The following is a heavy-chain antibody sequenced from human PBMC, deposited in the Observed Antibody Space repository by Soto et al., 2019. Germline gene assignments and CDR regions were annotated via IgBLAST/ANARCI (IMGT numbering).Heavy chain of an antibody. D-gene: IGHD6-19*01. CDR1: GGSISSGGYY. J-gene: IGHJ5*01. V-gene: IGHV4-30-4*01. Sequence: SETLSLTCTVSGGSISSGGYYWSWVRQPPGKGLEWIGYIFYSGSTYYKASLKSRVTISLDMSRNQFSLKLTSVTAADTAVYYCARAEVAVAGSGWFDAWGHGTLVTVSS. CDR2: IFYSGST. CDR3: ARAEVAVAGSGWFDA.